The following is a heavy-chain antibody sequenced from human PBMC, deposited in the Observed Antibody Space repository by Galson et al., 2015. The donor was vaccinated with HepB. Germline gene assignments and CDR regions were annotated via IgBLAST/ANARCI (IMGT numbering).Heavy chain of an antibody. Sequence: SLRLSCAASGFTFSSYWMHWVRQAPGKGLVWASRINSDGSTIRYADSVKGRFTISRDNAKNTLYLQMNSLRAEDTAVYFCARDTHYYDTSGCAYWGQGTLVTVSS. D-gene: IGHD3-22*01. J-gene: IGHJ4*02. CDR3: ARDTHYYDTSGCAY. CDR1: GFTFSSYW. CDR2: INSDGSTI. V-gene: IGHV3-74*01.